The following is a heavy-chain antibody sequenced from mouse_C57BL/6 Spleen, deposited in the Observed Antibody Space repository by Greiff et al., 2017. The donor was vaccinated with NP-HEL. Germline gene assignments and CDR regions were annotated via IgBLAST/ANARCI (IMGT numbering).Heavy chain of an antibody. V-gene: IGHV1-67*01. CDR2: ISTYYGDA. CDR3: ARRGYDYAWFAY. J-gene: IGHJ3*01. CDR1: GYTFTDYA. D-gene: IGHD2-4*01. Sequence: VQLQQSGPELVRPGVSVKISCKGSGYTFTDYAMHWVKQSHAKSLEWIGVISTYYGDASYNQKFKDKVTMTVDKSSSTAYMELARLTSEDSAVYYCARRGYDYAWFAYWGQGTLVTVSA.